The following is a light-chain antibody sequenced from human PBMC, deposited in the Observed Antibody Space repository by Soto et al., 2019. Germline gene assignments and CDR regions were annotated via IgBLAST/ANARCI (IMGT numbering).Light chain of an antibody. Sequence: QSVLTQPASVSGSPGQSITISCTGTSSDVGSYNLVSWYQQHPGKAPKLMIYEGSKRPSGVSNRFSGSKSGNTASLTISGLQAEDEADYYCCSYAGSSTLRAVFGGGTKLTVL. CDR3: CSYAGSSTLRAV. CDR1: SSDVGSYNL. V-gene: IGLV2-23*01. CDR2: EGS. J-gene: IGLJ2*01.